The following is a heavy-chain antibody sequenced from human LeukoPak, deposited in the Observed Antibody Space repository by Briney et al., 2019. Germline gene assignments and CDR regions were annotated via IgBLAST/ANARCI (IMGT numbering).Heavy chain of an antibody. CDR1: RGSVSSGSYY. CDR3: ARGSWFDP. CDR2: IYYSGST. Sequence: SETLSLTCTVSRGSVSSGSYYWSWIRQPPGKGLEWIGYIYYSGSTNYNPSLKSRVTISVDASKNQFSLKLSSVTAADTAVYYCARGSWFDPWGQGTLVTVSS. V-gene: IGHV4-61*01. J-gene: IGHJ5*02.